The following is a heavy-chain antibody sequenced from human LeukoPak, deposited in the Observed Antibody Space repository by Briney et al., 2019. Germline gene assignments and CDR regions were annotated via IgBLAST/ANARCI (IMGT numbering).Heavy chain of an antibody. D-gene: IGHD1-14*01. CDR3: AKQGVGTTYYYYYYMDV. Sequence: GGSLRLSCAASGFTFSSYGMSWVRQAPGKGLEWVSAISGSGYSTYYADSVKGRFTISRDNSKNTLYLQMNSLRAEDTAVYYCAKQGVGTTYYYYYYMDVWGKGTTVTVSS. CDR2: ISGSGYST. J-gene: IGHJ6*03. CDR1: GFTFSSYG. V-gene: IGHV3-23*01.